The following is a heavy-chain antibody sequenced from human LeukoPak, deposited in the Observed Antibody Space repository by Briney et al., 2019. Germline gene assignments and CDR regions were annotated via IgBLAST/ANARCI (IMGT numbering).Heavy chain of an antibody. J-gene: IGHJ3*02. Sequence: PSETLSLTCTVSGASISTSRDYWGWIRQPPGKGLEWIGSIYYIGDTYYNPSLKSRVTMSLDMSKNQFSLKLSSVTAADTAVYYCARQKRVWGSYRPNAFDIWGQGTMVTVSS. CDR3: ARQKRVWGSYRPNAFDI. CDR2: IYYIGDT. CDR1: GASISTSRDY. D-gene: IGHD3-16*02. V-gene: IGHV4-39*01.